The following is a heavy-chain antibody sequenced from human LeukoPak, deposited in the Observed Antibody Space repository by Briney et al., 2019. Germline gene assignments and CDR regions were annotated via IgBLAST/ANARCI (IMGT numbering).Heavy chain of an antibody. Sequence: GGSLRLSCAASGFTFSGSAMHWVRQAPGKGLEYVSAISSNGGSTYYANSVKGRFTISRDNSKNTLYLQMGSLRAEDMAVYYCARDPSDYDFWSGYYSYMDVWGKGTTVTVSS. D-gene: IGHD3-3*01. J-gene: IGHJ6*03. CDR3: ARDPSDYDFWSGYYSYMDV. V-gene: IGHV3-64*01. CDR1: GFTFSGSA. CDR2: ISSNGGST.